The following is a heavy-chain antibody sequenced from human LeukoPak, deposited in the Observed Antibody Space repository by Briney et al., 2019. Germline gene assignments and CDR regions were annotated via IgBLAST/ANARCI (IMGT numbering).Heavy chain of an antibody. D-gene: IGHD3-22*01. J-gene: IGHJ2*01. CDR2: INPNSGGT. V-gene: IGHV1-2*02. Sequence: GASVKVSCKASGNTFTAYYMHWVRQAPGQGLEWMGWINPNSGGTNYAQKFQGRVTMTRDKSISTAYMEPSGLRSDDTAVYYCARDALYYYDRSGYYSGYWYFDLWGRGTLVTVSS. CDR1: GNTFTAYY. CDR3: ARDALYYYDRSGYYSGYWYFDL.